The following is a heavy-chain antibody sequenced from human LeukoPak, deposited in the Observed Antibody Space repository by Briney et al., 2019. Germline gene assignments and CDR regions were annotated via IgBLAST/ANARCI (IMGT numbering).Heavy chain of an antibody. CDR1: GYTFTGYY. J-gene: IGHJ5*02. D-gene: IGHD3-3*01. V-gene: IGHV1-2*02. CDR2: INPNSGGT. Sequence: ASVKVSCKASGYTFTGYYMHWVRQAPGQGLEWMGWINPNSGGTNYAQKFQGRVTITRDTSASTAYMELSSLRSEDTAVYYCARARLVGSGYYSWFDPWGQGTLVTGSS. CDR3: ARARLVGSGYYSWFDP.